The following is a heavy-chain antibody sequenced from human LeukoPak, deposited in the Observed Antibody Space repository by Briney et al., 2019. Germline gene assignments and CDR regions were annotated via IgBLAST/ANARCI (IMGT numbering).Heavy chain of an antibody. CDR1: GGTFSSYA. CDR2: IIPIFGTA. CDR3: AILWFGELSHRKPFDY. V-gene: IGHV1-69*05. J-gene: IGHJ4*02. D-gene: IGHD3-10*01. Sequence: ASVKVSCKASGGTFSSYAISWVRQAPGQGLEWMGGIIPIFGTANYAQKFQGRVTMTRDTSISTAYMELSRLRSDDTAVYYCAILWFGELSHRKPFDYWGQGTLVTVSS.